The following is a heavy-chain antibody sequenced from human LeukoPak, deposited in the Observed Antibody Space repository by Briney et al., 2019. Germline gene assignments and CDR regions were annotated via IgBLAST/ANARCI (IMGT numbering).Heavy chain of an antibody. CDR3: ARDYYGSGTSLDY. V-gene: IGHV3-23*01. Sequence: PGGSLRLSCAASGFTFSSYAMSWVRQAPGKGLEWASAISGSGGSTYYADSVKGRFTISRDNSKNTLYLQMNSLRAEDTAVYYCARDYYGSGTSLDYWGQGTLVTVSS. CDR1: GFTFSSYA. CDR2: ISGSGGST. J-gene: IGHJ4*02. D-gene: IGHD3-10*01.